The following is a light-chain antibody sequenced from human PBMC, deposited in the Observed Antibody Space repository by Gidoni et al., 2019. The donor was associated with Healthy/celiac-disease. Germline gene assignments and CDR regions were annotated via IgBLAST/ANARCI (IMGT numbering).Light chain of an antibody. V-gene: IGLV2-23*02. J-gene: IGLJ2*01. CDR3: CSYAGSSTLV. CDR1: SSDVGSYNL. Sequence: QSALTQPAPASGSPGQSITISCTGTSSDVGSYNLVSWYQQHPGKAPKLMIYEVSKRPSGVSNRVSGSKSGNTASLTISGLQAEDEADYYCCSYAGSSTLVFGGGTKLTVL. CDR2: EVS.